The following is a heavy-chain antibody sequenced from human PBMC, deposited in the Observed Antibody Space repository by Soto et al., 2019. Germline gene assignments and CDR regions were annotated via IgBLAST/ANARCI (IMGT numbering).Heavy chain of an antibody. D-gene: IGHD6-19*01. CDR1: GFSIKTYS. V-gene: IGHV3-21*02. CDR2: ISSSGSHI. CDR3: TRDEAASSSSWHDF. J-gene: IGHJ4*02. Sequence: DVQLVESGGGLVKPGGSLRLSCSASGFSIKTYSMNWVRQAPGKGLEWVSAISSSGSHIYYADAVKGRFTISRDNANNAVFLQMNSLRAEDTAMYYCTRDEAASSSSWHDFWGQGTLVAVSS.